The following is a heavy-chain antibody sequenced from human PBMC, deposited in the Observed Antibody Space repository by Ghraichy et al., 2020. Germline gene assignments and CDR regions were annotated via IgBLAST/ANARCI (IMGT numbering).Heavy chain of an antibody. V-gene: IGHV1-18*04. J-gene: IGHJ4*02. CDR2: ISPYNGNT. Sequence: ASVKVSCKASGYPFSSYAISWVRQAPGQGLEWMGWISPYNGNTNFAKRLQGRVTMTTDTSATTAYMELRSLTSDDTAVYYCARDPSRDYDTGAYYDFWGQGSLVTVSS. CDR1: GYPFSSYA. D-gene: IGHD3-22*01. CDR3: ARDPSRDYDTGAYYDF.